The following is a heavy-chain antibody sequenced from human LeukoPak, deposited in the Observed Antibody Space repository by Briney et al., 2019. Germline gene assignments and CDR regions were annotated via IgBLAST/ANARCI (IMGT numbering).Heavy chain of an antibody. Sequence: PSETLSLTCTVSGVSVSSSSYYWGWIRQPPGKGLEWIGSIYYTGSTYYNPSLESRLTISVDTSKNQFSLRLYSVTAADTAVYYCARLGGSYSAEYLQHWGQGTLVTVSS. D-gene: IGHD1-26*01. CDR3: ARLGGSYSAEYLQH. V-gene: IGHV4-39*01. J-gene: IGHJ1*01. CDR1: GVSVSSSSYY. CDR2: IYYTGST.